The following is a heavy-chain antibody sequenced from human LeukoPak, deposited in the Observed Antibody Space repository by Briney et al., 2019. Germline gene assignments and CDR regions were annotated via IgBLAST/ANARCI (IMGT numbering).Heavy chain of an antibody. J-gene: IGHJ6*02. CDR1: GGSISSYY. V-gene: IGHV4-59*01. D-gene: IGHD1-26*01. Sequence: SETLPLTCTVSGGSISSYYWSWIRQPPGKGLEWIGYIYYSGSTNYNPSLKSRVTISVDTSKNQFSLKLSSVTAADTAVYYCARMYSGSYYYYYGMDVWGQGTTVTVSS. CDR3: ARMYSGSYYYYYGMDV. CDR2: IYYSGST.